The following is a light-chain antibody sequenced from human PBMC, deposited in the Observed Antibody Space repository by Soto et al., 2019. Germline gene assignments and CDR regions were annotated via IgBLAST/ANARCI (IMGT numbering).Light chain of an antibody. CDR2: DVS. CDR3: SSYTSSSTLRV. Sequence: QSALTQPASVSGSPGQSITISCTGTRSDVGGYNYVSWYQQHPGTAPKLMIYDVSNRPSGVSNRFSGSKSGNTASLTISGLQAEDEADYYCSSYTSSSTLRVFGGGTKLTVL. V-gene: IGLV2-14*01. J-gene: IGLJ3*02. CDR1: RSDVGGYNY.